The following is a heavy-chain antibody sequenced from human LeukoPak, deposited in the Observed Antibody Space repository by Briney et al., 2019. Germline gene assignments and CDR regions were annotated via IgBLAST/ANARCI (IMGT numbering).Heavy chain of an antibody. CDR3: ARDYYGSAGTHATDY. D-gene: IGHD3-10*01. CDR1: GFTFSNFW. Sequence: GGSLRLSCAASGFTFSNFWMSWVRQAPGKGLEWVANIKQDGSDKYYVDSVKGRFTISRDNAKSSLYLQMNSLRAEDTALYYCARDYYGSAGTHATDYWGQGTLVTVSS. CDR2: IKQDGSDK. V-gene: IGHV3-7*01. J-gene: IGHJ4*02.